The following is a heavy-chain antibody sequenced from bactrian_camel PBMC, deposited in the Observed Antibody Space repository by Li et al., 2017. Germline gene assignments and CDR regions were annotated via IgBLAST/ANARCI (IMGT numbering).Heavy chain of an antibody. D-gene: IGHD6*01. CDR2: LNSDGRT. J-gene: IGHJ7*01. Sequence: HVQLVESGGHLVQPGGSLTLSCAASGFTFDDTDMGWYRQAPGNECVLVSTLNSDGRTYTADSLKGRFTISRNSAKNTVYLQMNDLKPEDTAMYYCATLMVEGSCAVVAAMDDWGKGTQVTVS. CDR1: GFTFDDTD. V-gene: IGHV3S53*01.